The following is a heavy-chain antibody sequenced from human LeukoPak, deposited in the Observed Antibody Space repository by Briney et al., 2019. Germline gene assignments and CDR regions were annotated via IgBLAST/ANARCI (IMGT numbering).Heavy chain of an antibody. CDR3: AKVLIAAIYWFDY. Sequence: PGGSLRLSCAASGFTFSSYAMSWVRQAPGKGLEWVSAISGSGGSTYYADSVKGRFTISRENSKNTLYLQMNSLRAEDTAVHYCAKVLIAAIYWFDYWGQGTLVTVSS. CDR2: ISGSGGST. CDR1: GFTFSSYA. J-gene: IGHJ4*02. D-gene: IGHD6-25*01. V-gene: IGHV3-23*01.